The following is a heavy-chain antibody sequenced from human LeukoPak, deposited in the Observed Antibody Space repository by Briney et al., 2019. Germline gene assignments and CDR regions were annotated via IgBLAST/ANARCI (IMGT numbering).Heavy chain of an antibody. V-gene: IGHV3-23*01. CDR1: GFTFSSYG. J-gene: IGHJ4*02. CDR3: AKTYVWYYFDY. Sequence: GGSLRLSCAASGFTFSSYGMSWVRQAPGKGLEWVSAISGRGDSTYYADSVKGRFTISRDNSKNTLYLQMNSLRVEDTAVYYCAKTYVWYYFDYWGQGILVTVSS. D-gene: IGHD3-16*01. CDR2: ISGRGDST.